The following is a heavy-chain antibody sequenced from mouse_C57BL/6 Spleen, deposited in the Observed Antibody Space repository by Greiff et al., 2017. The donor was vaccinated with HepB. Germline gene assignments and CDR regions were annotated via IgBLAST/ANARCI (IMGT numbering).Heavy chain of an antibody. CDR1: GYTFTSYW. D-gene: IGHD1-1*01. Sequence: QVQLQQPGAELVKPGASVKMSCKASGYTFTSYWITWVKQRPGQGLEWIGDIYPGSGSTNYNEKFKSKATLTVDTSSSTAYMQLSSLTSEDSTVYYWARKLRGYFDVWGTGTTVTVSS. CDR3: ARKLRGYFDV. J-gene: IGHJ1*03. CDR2: IYPGSGST. V-gene: IGHV1-55*01.